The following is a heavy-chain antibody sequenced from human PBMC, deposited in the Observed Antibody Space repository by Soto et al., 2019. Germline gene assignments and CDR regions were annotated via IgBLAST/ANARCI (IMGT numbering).Heavy chain of an antibody. V-gene: IGHV3-9*01. Sequence: EVQLVESGGGLVQPGRSLRLSCAASGFTFDDYAMHWVRQAPGKGLEWVSGISWNRGSIGYADSVKGRFTISRDNAKKSLYLLMNSLRAEDTALYYCAKGVAGWYYFDYWGQGTLVTVSS. CDR1: GFTFDDYA. CDR3: AKGVAGWYYFDY. D-gene: IGHD3-3*01. J-gene: IGHJ4*02. CDR2: ISWNRGSI.